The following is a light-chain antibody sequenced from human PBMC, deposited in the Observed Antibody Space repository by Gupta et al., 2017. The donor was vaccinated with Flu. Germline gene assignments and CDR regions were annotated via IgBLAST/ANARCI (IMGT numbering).Light chain of an antibody. CDR2: LNSDGSH. Sequence: LVLTPAPSASASLGASVKLTGTLSSGHSSYAIAWHQQQPEKGPRYLMMLNSDGSHSKGDGIPDRGSSSGYAAALSLTSADLQSEDESYYYGQNWSTDNGVFGGGTKLTVL. CDR1: SGHSSYA. J-gene: IGLJ3*02. V-gene: IGLV4-69*01. CDR3: QNWSTDNGV.